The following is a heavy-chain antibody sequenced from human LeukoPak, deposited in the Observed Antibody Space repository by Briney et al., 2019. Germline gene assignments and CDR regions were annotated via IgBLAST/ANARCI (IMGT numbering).Heavy chain of an antibody. D-gene: IGHD3-22*01. CDR3: ARAHRDSSGYYEPPGFDY. V-gene: IGHV4-34*01. Sequence: SETLSLTCAVYGGSFSGYYWSWIRQPPGKGLEWIGSIYYSGSTYYNPSLKSRVTISVDTSKNQFSLKLSSVTAADTAVYYCARAHRDSSGYYEPPGFDYWGQGTLVTVSS. CDR1: GGSFSGYY. J-gene: IGHJ4*02. CDR2: IYYSGST.